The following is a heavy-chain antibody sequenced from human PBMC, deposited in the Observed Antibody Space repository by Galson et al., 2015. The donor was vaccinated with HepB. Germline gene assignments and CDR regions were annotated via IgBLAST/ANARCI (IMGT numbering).Heavy chain of an antibody. CDR2: IIPILGIA. D-gene: IGHD3-10*01. Sequence: SVKVSCKASGGTFSSYAISWVRQAPGQGLEWMGRIIPILGIANYAQKFQGRVTITADKSTSTAYMELSSLRSEDTAVYYCARGSFPYGSGINYFDYWGQGTLVTVSS. J-gene: IGHJ4*02. CDR1: GGTFSSYA. CDR3: ARGSFPYGSGINYFDY. V-gene: IGHV1-69*04.